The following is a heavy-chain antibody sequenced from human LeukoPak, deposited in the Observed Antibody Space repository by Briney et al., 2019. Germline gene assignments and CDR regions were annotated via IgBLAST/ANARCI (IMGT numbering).Heavy chain of an antibody. Sequence: TGGFLRLSCAASGFTFSDYYMSWIRQAPGKGLEWVSYISSSGSTIYYADSVKGRFTISRDNAKNSLYLQMNSLRAEDTAVYYCARAMYYDSSGIDYWGQGTLVTVSS. D-gene: IGHD3-22*01. CDR1: GFTFSDYY. V-gene: IGHV3-11*01. CDR3: ARAMYYDSSGIDY. J-gene: IGHJ4*02. CDR2: ISSSGSTI.